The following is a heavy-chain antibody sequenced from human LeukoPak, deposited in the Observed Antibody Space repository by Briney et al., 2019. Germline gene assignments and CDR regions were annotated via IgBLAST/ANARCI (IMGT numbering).Heavy chain of an antibody. CDR1: GGSFSGYY. V-gene: IGHV4-34*01. Sequence: SETLSLTCAVYGGSFSGYYWSWIRQPPGKGLEWIGEINHSGSTNYNPSLKSRVTISVDTSKNQFSLKLSSVTAADTAVYYCARVAGVIGFDYWGQGTLVTVSS. CDR3: ARVAGVIGFDY. J-gene: IGHJ4*02. CDR2: INHSGST. D-gene: IGHD3-22*01.